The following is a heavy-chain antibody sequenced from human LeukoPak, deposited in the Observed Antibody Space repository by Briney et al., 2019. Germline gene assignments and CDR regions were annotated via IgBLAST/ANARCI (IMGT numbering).Heavy chain of an antibody. Sequence: GGSLTLSCAASEFTIDDYAMHWVRHAPGKGLEWVSSISWNSGSIDYADSVKGRFTISSENAKNSLYLQMNSLRTEDMALYYCAKGLSRDVYSYFVYWGQGTLVTVSS. J-gene: IGHJ4*02. D-gene: IGHD5-24*01. CDR2: ISWNSGSI. CDR1: EFTIDDYA. V-gene: IGHV3-9*03. CDR3: AKGLSRDVYSYFVY.